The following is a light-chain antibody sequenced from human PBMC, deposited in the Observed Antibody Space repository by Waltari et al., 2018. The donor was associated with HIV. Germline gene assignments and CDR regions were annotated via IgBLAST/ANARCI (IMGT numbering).Light chain of an antibody. J-gene: IGKJ2*01. CDR3: QQRSNWPPGGAYT. CDR2: DAS. CDR1: RSGRSY. Sequence: EIVLTQSRATLSLSPGDRATRSCTTSRSGRSYLAWYQQKPGQAPRLLIYDASDRATGTPARFSGSGSGTDFTLTISSLEPEDFAVYYCQQRSNWPPGGAYTFGQGTKLEIK. V-gene: IGKV3-11*01.